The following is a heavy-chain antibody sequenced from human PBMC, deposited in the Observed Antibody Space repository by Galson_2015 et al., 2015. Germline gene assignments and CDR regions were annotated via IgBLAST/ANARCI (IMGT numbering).Heavy chain of an antibody. D-gene: IGHD1-7*01. CDR3: TPEPGGLGTTEYYYYYYGMDV. Sequence: SLRLSCAASGFTFSNAWISWVRQAPGKGLEWVGRIKSKTDGGTTDYAAPVKGRFTISRDDSKNTLYLQMNSLKTEDTAVYYCTPEPGGLGTTEYYYYYYGMDVWGQGTTVTVSS. CDR2: IKSKTDGGTT. J-gene: IGHJ6*02. V-gene: IGHV3-15*01. CDR1: GFTFSNAW.